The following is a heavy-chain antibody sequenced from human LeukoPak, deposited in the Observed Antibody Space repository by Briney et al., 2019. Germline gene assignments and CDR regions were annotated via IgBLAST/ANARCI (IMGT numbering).Heavy chain of an antibody. Sequence: SETLSLTCSVSGGSNVSSANFWGWVRQPPGKGLEWIGSVFHDGSTFYSPALKSRVTISVDTSKNFFSLRLSSVTAADSATYYCAIHTLVTSIATYNWFDPWGQGILVTVSS. CDR2: VFHDGST. CDR3: AIHTLVTSIATYNWFDP. D-gene: IGHD2-21*02. CDR1: GGSNVSSANF. V-gene: IGHV4-39*01. J-gene: IGHJ5*02.